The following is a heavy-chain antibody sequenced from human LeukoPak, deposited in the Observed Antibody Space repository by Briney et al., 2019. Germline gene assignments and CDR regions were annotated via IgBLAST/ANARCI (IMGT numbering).Heavy chain of an antibody. Sequence: ASVKVSCKASGYTFSGYCMTWVRQAPGQGLEWMGWISGYNGKTNYAQKFQGRVTMTTDTSTSTAYMEVRSLRSDDTAVYYCARAEQIVVRTMDVWGQGTTVTVSS. D-gene: IGHD2-2*01. J-gene: IGHJ6*02. CDR1: GYTFSGYC. V-gene: IGHV1-18*01. CDR3: ARAEQIVVRTMDV. CDR2: ISGYNGKT.